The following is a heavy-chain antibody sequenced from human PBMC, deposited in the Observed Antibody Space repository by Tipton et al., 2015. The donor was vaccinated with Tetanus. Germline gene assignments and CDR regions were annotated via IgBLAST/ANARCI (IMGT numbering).Heavy chain of an antibody. J-gene: IGHJ4*02. CDR3: VRANYELFKKGPFDF. Sequence: GLVKPSETLSLTCAVSGGSFSDFYWSWIRQVPGQGLVWIGEINHSGTANKNPSLKSRVTMSVDTSNKQFSLRLTSVTAADTAVYYCVRANYELFKKGPFDFWGPGSLVIVSS. D-gene: IGHD3-3*01. CDR2: INHSGTA. CDR1: GGSFSDFY. V-gene: IGHV4-34*01.